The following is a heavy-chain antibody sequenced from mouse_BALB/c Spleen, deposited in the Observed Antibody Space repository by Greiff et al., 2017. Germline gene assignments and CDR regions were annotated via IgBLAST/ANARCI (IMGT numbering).Heavy chain of an antibody. Sequence: EVKLVESGAELVRPGASVKLSCTASGFNIKDYYMHWVKQRPEQGLEWIGCIDPENGDTEYAPKFQGKATMTADTSSNTAYLQLSSLTSEDTAVYYCNAYSYGLPTYFDYWGQGTTLTVSS. CDR2: IDPENGDT. CDR1: GFNIKDYY. J-gene: IGHJ2*01. CDR3: NAYSYGLPTYFDY. D-gene: IGHD1-1*01. V-gene: IGHV14-4*02.